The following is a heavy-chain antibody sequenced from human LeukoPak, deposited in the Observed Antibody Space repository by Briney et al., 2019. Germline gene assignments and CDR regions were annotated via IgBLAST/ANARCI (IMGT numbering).Heavy chain of an antibody. J-gene: IGHJ6*03. CDR2: MYNSGST. Sequence: SETLSLTCTVSGGSISGSYWSWIRQPPGKGLEWIAYMYNSGSTNYNPSLKSRVTISVDTSKNQFSLKLSSVTAADTAVYYCARGYDYVWGSYPPYYYMDVWGKGTTVTVSS. V-gene: IGHV4-59*12. CDR1: GGSISGSY. D-gene: IGHD3-16*02. CDR3: ARGYDYVWGSYPPYYYMDV.